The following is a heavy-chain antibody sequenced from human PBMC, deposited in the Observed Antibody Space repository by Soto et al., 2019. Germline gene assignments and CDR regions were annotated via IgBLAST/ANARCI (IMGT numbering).Heavy chain of an antibody. CDR1: GFTFNTYW. Sequence: GGSLRLSCAASGFTFNTYWMSWFRQAPGKGLEWVANIKPDGSEKWYVDSVKGRFTISRDNAKNTLYLQMNSLRVEDTAVYYCARGRGYCSGSSCYVALWGQGTLVTVSS. J-gene: IGHJ4*02. V-gene: IGHV3-7*02. CDR2: IKPDGSEK. CDR3: ARGRGYCSGSSCYVAL. D-gene: IGHD2-15*01.